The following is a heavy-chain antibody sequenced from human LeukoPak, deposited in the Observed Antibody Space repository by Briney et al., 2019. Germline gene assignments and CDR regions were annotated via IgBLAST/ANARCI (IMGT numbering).Heavy chain of an antibody. CDR2: ISSSSSYI. Sequence: PGGSLRLSCAASGFTFSSYSMNWVRQAPGKGLEWVSSISSSSSYIYYADSVKGRFTISRDNSKITLYLQMNSLRAVDTAVYYCARDLSPDYWGQGTLVTVSS. J-gene: IGHJ4*02. V-gene: IGHV3-21*01. D-gene: IGHD2/OR15-2a*01. CDR3: ARDLSPDY. CDR1: GFTFSSYS.